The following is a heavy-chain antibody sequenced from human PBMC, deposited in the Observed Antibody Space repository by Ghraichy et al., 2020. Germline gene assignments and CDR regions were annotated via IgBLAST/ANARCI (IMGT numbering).Heavy chain of an antibody. CDR1: GFTFSSYS. V-gene: IGHV3-21*01. Sequence: GGSLRLSCAASGFTFSSYSMNWVRQAPGKGLEWVSSISSSSSSYIYYADSVKGRFTISRDNAKNSLYLQMNSLRAEDTAVYYCARDNKGGRITIFGVVNRAYYGMDVWGQGTTVTVSS. D-gene: IGHD3-3*01. CDR2: ISSSSSSYI. J-gene: IGHJ6*02. CDR3: ARDNKGGRITIFGVVNRAYYGMDV.